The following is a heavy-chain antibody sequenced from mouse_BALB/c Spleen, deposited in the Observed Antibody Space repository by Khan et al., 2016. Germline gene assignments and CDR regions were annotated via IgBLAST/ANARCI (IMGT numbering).Heavy chain of an antibody. CDR2: INPGSGGT. CDR3: ARSAAPHYYALDY. CDR1: GYAFTNYL. J-gene: IGHJ4*01. Sequence: QVQLQQSGAELVRPGTSVKVSCKASGYAFTNYLIEWVKQRPGQGLEWIGVINPGSGGTNYNEKFKGKATLTADKSSKTAYMQLSSLTSDASAVYFCARSAAPHYYALDYWGQGTSVTVSS. D-gene: IGHD1-2*01. V-gene: IGHV1-54*03.